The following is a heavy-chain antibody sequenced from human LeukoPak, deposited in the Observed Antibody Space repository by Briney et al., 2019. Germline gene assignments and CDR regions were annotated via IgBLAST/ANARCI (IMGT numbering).Heavy chain of an antibody. CDR1: GFTFSNYW. V-gene: IGHV3-74*01. CDR3: ARGSSGWYGFDP. CDR2: INSDGSST. J-gene: IGHJ5*02. Sequence: GGSLRLSCAASGFTFSNYWMQWVRQAPGKGLVWVSRINSDGSSTSYADSVKGRFTVSRDNAKNTLYLQMNSLRDEDTAVYYCARGSSGWYGFDPWGQGTLVTVSS. D-gene: IGHD6-19*01.